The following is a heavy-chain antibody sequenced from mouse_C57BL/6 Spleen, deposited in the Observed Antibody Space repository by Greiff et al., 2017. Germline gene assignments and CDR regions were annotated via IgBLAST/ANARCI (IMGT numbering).Heavy chain of an antibody. CDR2: IYPGDGDT. J-gene: IGHJ2*01. Sequence: VQLQQSGAELVKPGASVKISCKASGYAFSSYWMNWVKQRPGKGLEWIGQIYPGDGDTNYNGKFKGKATLTADKSSSPAYMQLSSLTSEDSAVYFCARRGWDDYFDDWGQGTTLTVSS. CDR1: GYAFSSYW. D-gene: IGHD4-1*01. V-gene: IGHV1-80*01. CDR3: ARRGWDDYFDD.